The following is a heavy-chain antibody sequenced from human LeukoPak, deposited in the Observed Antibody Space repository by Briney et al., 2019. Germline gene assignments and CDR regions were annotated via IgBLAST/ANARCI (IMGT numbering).Heavy chain of an antibody. J-gene: IGHJ4*02. V-gene: IGHV3-53*01. CDR2: IYSGGST. CDR3: ARDSVGVFDY. CDR1: GFTFRNYT. D-gene: IGHD2-15*01. Sequence: GGSLRLSCAASGFTFRNYTMTWVRQAPGKGLEWVSVIYSGGSTYYADSVKGRFTISRDNSKNTLYLQMNSLRAEDTAVYYCARDSVGVFDYWGQGTWSPSPQ.